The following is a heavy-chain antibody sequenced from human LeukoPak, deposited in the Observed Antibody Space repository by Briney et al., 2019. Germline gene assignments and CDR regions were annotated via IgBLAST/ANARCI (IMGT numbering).Heavy chain of an antibody. D-gene: IGHD3-10*01. V-gene: IGHV1-46*01. Sequence: GASVKVSCKASGYTFTSYDINWVRQAPGQGLEWMGIINPSGGSTSYAQKFQGRVTMTRDTSTSTVYMELSSLRSEDTAVYYCARGSGSNNWFDPWGQGTLVTVSS. CDR2: INPSGGST. CDR3: ARGSGSNNWFDP. CDR1: GYTFTSYD. J-gene: IGHJ5*02.